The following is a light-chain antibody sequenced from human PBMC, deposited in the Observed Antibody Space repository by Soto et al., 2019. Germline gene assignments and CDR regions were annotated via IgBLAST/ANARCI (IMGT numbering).Light chain of an antibody. CDR1: QSVTRSH. V-gene: IGKV3-20*01. CDR3: QDFGSLPYT. J-gene: IGKJ2*01. Sequence: EIVLTQSPGTLSLSPGESATLSCRASQSVTRSHLAWYQQKPGQAPRLLIYAASTRATGVPDRFSGSGSGTDFTLTISRLEPEDFAVFYCQDFGSLPYTFGQGTKLEIK. CDR2: AAS.